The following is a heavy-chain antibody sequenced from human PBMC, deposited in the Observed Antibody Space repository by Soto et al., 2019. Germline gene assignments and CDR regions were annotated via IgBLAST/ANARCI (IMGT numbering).Heavy chain of an antibody. V-gene: IGHV5-51*01. CDR1: GYSFTSYW. D-gene: IGHD5-18*01. CDR3: ARMYTAMVTPSSNYGMDV. Sequence: PGESLKISCKGSGYSFTSYWIGWVRQMPGKGLEWMGIIYPGDSDTRYSPSFQGQVTISADKSISTAYLQWSSLKASDTAMYYCARMYTAMVTPSSNYGMDVWAQGTTVTVSS. CDR2: IYPGDSDT. J-gene: IGHJ6*02.